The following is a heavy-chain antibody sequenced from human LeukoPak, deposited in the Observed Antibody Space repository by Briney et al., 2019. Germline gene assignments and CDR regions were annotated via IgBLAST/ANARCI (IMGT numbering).Heavy chain of an antibody. CDR3: AAVYCSGGSCYFGD. CDR1: GYTFTSHD. Sequence: ASVKVSCKASGYTFTSHDINWVRQATGQGLEWMGWMNPNSGNTGYAQKFQGRVTMTRNTSISTAYMELSSLRSEDTAVYYCAAVYCSGGSCYFGDWGQGTLVTVSS. CDR2: MNPNSGNT. V-gene: IGHV1-8*01. D-gene: IGHD2-15*01. J-gene: IGHJ4*02.